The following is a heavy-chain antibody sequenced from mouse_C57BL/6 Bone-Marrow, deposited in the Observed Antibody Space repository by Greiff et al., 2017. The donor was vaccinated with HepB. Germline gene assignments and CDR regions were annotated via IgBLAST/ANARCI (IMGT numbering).Heavy chain of an antibody. D-gene: IGHD2-3*01. V-gene: IGHV5-4*01. CDR2: ISDGGSYT. CDR1: GFTFSSYA. J-gene: IGHJ1*03. CDR3: AREGEYDGYFYWYFDV. Sequence: EVMLVESGGGLVKPGGSLKLPCAASGFTFSSYAMSWVRQTPEKRLEWVATISDGGSYTYYPDNVKGRFTISRDNAKNNLYLQMSHLKSEDTAMYYCAREGEYDGYFYWYFDVWGTGTTVTVSS.